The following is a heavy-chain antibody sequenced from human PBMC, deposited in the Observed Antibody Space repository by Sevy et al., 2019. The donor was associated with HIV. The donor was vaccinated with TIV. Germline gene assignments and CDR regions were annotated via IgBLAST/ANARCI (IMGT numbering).Heavy chain of an antibody. J-gene: IGHJ4*02. Sequence: SETLSLTCTVSGGSISGYYWSWIRQPPGKGLEWIGYISYSGSTNYNPSLKSRVTISVDTSKNEFSLMLSSVTAADTAVYYCARSRVVTGTFDYWGQGTLVTVSS. CDR1: GGSISGYY. D-gene: IGHD2-15*01. V-gene: IGHV4-59*01. CDR3: ARSRVVTGTFDY. CDR2: ISYSGST.